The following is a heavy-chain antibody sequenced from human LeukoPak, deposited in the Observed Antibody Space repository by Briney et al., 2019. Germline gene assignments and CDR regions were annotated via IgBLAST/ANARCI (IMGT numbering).Heavy chain of an antibody. CDR1: GGSISSGSYY. CDR3: ARDICGYNYGCFDS. J-gene: IGHJ4*02. CDR2: IYTSGST. V-gene: IGHV4-61*02. Sequence: SQTLSLTCIVSGGSISSGSYYWSWIRQPAGKGLEWIGRIYTSGSTNYNPSLKSRVTISVDTSKNQFSLKLSSVTAADTAVYYCARDICGYNYGCFDSWGQGTLVTVSS. D-gene: IGHD5-18*01.